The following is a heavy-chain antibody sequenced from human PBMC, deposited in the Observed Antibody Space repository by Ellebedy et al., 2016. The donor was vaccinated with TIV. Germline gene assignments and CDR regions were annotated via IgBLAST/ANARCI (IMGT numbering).Heavy chain of an antibody. CDR3: TRGYCSRGSCYYDY. D-gene: IGHD2-15*01. V-gene: IGHV3-49*03. Sequence: GESLKISCTTSGFSVGDYGLSWFRQAPGKGLEWVGFIRSQSNGGTTEYAASVIDRFTISRDDSKSIAYLQMNSLKTEDTALYYCTRGYCSRGSCYYDYWGQGTLVTVSS. J-gene: IGHJ4*02. CDR1: GFSVGDYG. CDR2: IRSQSNGGTT.